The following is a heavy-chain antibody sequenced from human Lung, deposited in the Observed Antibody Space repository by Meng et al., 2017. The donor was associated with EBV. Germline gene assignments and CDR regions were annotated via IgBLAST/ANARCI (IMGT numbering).Heavy chain of an antibody. CDR3: AKGPTGYDILTGYSDY. V-gene: IGHV3-53*01. D-gene: IGHD3-9*01. J-gene: IGHJ4*02. CDR2: IYSGGST. CDR1: GFTVRSND. Sequence: GEVRGAGGGFARPGGSLRLSCAASGFTVRSNDISWVRQAPGKGLEWVSVIYSGGSTYYADSVKGRFTISRDNSKNTLYLQMNSLRAEDTAVYYCAKGPTGYDILTGYSDYWGQGTLVTVSS.